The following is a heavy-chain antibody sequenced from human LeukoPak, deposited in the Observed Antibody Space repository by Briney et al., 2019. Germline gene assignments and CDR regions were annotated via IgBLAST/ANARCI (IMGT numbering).Heavy chain of an antibody. CDR3: AKTPVGGATSYYYYMDV. D-gene: IGHD1-26*01. J-gene: IGHJ6*03. V-gene: IGHV3-23*01. Sequence: GGSLRLSCAASGFTFSDYAMTWVRQPPGKGLEWVSGISGSGGRTYYADSVKGRFAISRDNSKNTLSLQMNSLRAEDTAVYYCAKTPVGGATSYYYYMDVWGRGTTVTVSS. CDR1: GFTFSDYA. CDR2: ISGSGGRT.